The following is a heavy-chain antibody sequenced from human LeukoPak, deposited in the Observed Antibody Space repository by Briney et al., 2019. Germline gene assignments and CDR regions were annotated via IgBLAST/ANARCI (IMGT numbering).Heavy chain of an antibody. CDR3: ARDANMYYYGSGRQKNWFDP. CDR1: GFTFSDYY. V-gene: IGHV3-69-1*02. Sequence: KPGGFLRLSCAASGFTFSDYYMNWVRQAPGKGLEWVSSISSSSTIYYADSVKGRFTISRDNAKNSLYLQMNSLRAEDTAVYYCARDANMYYYGSGRQKNWFDPWGQGTLVTVSS. J-gene: IGHJ5*02. CDR2: ISSSSTI. D-gene: IGHD3-10*01.